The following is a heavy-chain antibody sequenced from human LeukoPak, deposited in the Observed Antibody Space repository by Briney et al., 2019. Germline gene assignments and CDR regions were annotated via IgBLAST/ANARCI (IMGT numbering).Heavy chain of an antibody. CDR2: ISGSGGST. D-gene: IGHD2-15*01. J-gene: IGHJ4*02. Sequence: GGSLRLSCAASGFTFSSYAMSWVRQAPGKGLEWVSAISGSGGSTYYADSVKGRFTISRDNSKNTLYLQMNSLRAEDTAVYYCARRYCSGGSCYADYWGQGTLVTVSS. CDR3: ARRYCSGGSCYADY. V-gene: IGHV3-23*01. CDR1: GFTFSSYA.